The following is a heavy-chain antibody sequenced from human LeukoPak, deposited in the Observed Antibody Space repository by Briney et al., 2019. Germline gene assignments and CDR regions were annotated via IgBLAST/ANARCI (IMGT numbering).Heavy chain of an antibody. J-gene: IGHJ3*02. V-gene: IGHV5-51*01. CDR1: GYSFTSFW. CDR2: IDPSDSDT. CDR3: AGTEDIVSAFDI. Sequence: GESLKISCKGSGYSFTSFWIGWVRQMPGKGLEWMGNIDPSDSDTRHSPPFQGQVTISVDKSISTAYLQWSSLKASDTAMYYCAGTEDIVSAFDIWGQGTMVTVSS. D-gene: IGHD2-15*01.